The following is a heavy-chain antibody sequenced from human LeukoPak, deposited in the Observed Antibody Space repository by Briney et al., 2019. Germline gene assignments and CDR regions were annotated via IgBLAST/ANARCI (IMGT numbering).Heavy chain of an antibody. V-gene: IGHV5-51*01. CDR1: GYTFTSYW. Sequence: GESLKISCKGSGYTFTSYWIGWVRQMPGQGLEWMGIIYPGDSDTRYSPSFQGQVTISADKSISTAYLQWSSLKASDTAMYYCARNPFPASYGVGDYWGQGTLVTVSS. J-gene: IGHJ4*02. D-gene: IGHD4-17*01. CDR3: ARNPFPASYGVGDY. CDR2: IYPGDSDT.